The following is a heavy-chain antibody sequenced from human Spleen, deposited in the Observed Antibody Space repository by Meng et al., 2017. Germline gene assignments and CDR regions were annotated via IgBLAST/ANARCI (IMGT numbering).Heavy chain of an antibody. D-gene: IGHD2-8*02. CDR2: IIHGGSP. J-gene: IGHJ4*02. Sequence: QVQLQESGPGRVKPSETLSLTCAVNGGSLSGAYWNWIRQPPGKGLEWIGEIIHGGSPSYNPSLKSRVTISIDTSKNQLSLMLSSVTAADTAVYYCARRPTGIDYWGQGTLVTVSS. CDR1: GGSLSGAY. CDR3: ARRPTGIDY. V-gene: IGHV4-34*12.